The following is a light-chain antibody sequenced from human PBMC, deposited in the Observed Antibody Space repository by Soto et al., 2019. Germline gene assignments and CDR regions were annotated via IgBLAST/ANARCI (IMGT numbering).Light chain of an antibody. V-gene: IGKV3-20*01. CDR3: QQYGSSGT. CDR2: GAS. CDR1: QSVSSSR. Sequence: ENVLKQSPGTLSLSPGERATLSCRASQSVSSSRLAWYQQKPGQAPRLLIYGASNRATGIPDRFSGSGSGTDFTLTISRLEPEEFAVYYCQQYGSSGTFGQGTKVDIK. J-gene: IGKJ1*01.